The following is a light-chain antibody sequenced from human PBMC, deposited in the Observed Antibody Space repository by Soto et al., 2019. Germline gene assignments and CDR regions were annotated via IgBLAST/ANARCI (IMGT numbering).Light chain of an antibody. CDR3: SSYTSSLVV. V-gene: IGLV2-14*01. Sequence: QSALTQPASVSGSPGQSITISCTGTSSDVGGYNYVSWYQQHPGKAPKLMIYEVSNRPSGVSNRFSGSKSGNTASLTISGLQAEDEAAYYCSSYTSSLVVFGVGTKLTVL. CDR2: EVS. J-gene: IGLJ2*01. CDR1: SSDVGGYNY.